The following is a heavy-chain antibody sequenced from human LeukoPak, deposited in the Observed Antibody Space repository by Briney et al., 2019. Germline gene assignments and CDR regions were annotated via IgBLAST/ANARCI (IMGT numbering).Heavy chain of an antibody. Sequence: LSCAASGFTFDDYAMHWIRQPPGKGLEWIGEINHSGSTNYNPSLKSRVTISVDTSKNQFSLKLSSVTAADTAVYYCASSHPYWGQGTLVTVSS. CDR2: INHSGST. V-gene: IGHV4-34*01. CDR3: ASSHPY. CDR1: GFTFDDYA. J-gene: IGHJ4*02.